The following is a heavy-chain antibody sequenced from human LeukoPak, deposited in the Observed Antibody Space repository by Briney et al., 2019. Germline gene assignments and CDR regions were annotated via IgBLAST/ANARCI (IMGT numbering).Heavy chain of an antibody. D-gene: IGHD2-15*01. CDR1: GYTFTSYD. V-gene: IGHV1-8*01. CDR3: ARALVRKCSGGSCYSGAYYFDY. J-gene: IGHJ4*02. CDR2: MNPNSGNT. Sequence: ASVKVSCKASGYTFTSYDINWVRQATGQGLEWMGWMNPNSGNTGYAQKFQGRVTMTRNTSISTAYMELSSLRSEDTAVYYCARALVRKCSGGSCYSGAYYFDYWGQGNLVTVSS.